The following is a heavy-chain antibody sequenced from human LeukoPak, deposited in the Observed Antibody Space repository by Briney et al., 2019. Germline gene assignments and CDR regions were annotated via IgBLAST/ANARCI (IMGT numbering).Heavy chain of an antibody. D-gene: IGHD3-10*01. CDR2: ISAYNGNT. J-gene: IGHJ4*02. CDR3: ARDAVEGYYYGSGSCDY. Sequence: GASVKVSCKXSGYTFTSYGISWVRQAPGQGLEWMGWISAYNGNTNYAQKLQGRVTMTTDTSTSTAYMELRSLRSDDTAVYYCARDAVEGYYYGSGSCDYWGQGTLVTVSS. CDR1: GYTFTSYG. V-gene: IGHV1-18*01.